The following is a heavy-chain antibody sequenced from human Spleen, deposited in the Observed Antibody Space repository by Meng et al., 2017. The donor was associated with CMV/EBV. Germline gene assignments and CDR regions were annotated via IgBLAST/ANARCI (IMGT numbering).Heavy chain of an antibody. CDR1: GYTFTDSY. V-gene: IGHV1-2*02. CDR2: INPDSGDT. CDR3: ARDGGPYRYYYGMDV. Sequence: ASVKVSCKASGYTFTDSYIHWVRQAPGQGLEWMGWINPDSGDTKYAQKFQGRVTMTRDTSITTASMELRRLRSDDTAVYYCARDGGPYRYYYGMDVWGQGTTVTVSS. J-gene: IGHJ6*02. D-gene: IGHD3-16*01.